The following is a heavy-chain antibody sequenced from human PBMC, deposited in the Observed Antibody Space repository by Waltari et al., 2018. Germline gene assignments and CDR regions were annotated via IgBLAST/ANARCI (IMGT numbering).Heavy chain of an antibody. V-gene: IGHV4-61*02. CDR1: GGSIRSGSYH. D-gene: IGHD3-22*01. J-gene: IGHJ3*02. CDR3: ASASYYDSSGYSRPDAFDI. Sequence: QVQLQESGPGLVKPSQTLSLTCTVSGGSIRSGSYHLSWIRPPAGTGLEWIGRIYTSGSTNYNPSLKSRVTISVDTSKNQFSLKLSSVTAADTAVYYCASASYYDSSGYSRPDAFDIWGQGTMVTVSS. CDR2: IYTSGST.